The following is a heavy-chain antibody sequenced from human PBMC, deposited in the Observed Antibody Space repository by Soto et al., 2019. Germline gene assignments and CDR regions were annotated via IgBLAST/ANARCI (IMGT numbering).Heavy chain of an antibody. CDR3: AKGRGVLVPAAMSGY. CDR1: GFTFSSYA. Sequence: GGSLRLSCAASGFTFSSYAMIWVRQAPGKGLEWVSSISGSGSSTYYADSMRGRFTISRDNSKNTLYLQMNSLRAEDTAVYYCAKGRGVLVPAAMSGYWGQGTLVTVSS. CDR2: ISGSGSST. V-gene: IGHV3-23*01. J-gene: IGHJ4*02. D-gene: IGHD2-2*01.